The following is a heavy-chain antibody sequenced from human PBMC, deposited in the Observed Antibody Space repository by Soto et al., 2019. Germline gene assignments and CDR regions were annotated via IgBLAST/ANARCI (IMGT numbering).Heavy chain of an antibody. CDR2: VSGSGDNT. J-gene: IGHJ4*02. D-gene: IGHD6-19*01. Sequence: GWSLRLSCVSSGFTFSSYAMSWVRQAPGKGLEWVSAVSGSGDNTYYADSVKGRFTISRDNSKNTLYLQMSSLRAEDTALYYCAKRTFIAVAGTLDYWGQGTLVTVSS. V-gene: IGHV3-23*01. CDR3: AKRTFIAVAGTLDY. CDR1: GFTFSSYA.